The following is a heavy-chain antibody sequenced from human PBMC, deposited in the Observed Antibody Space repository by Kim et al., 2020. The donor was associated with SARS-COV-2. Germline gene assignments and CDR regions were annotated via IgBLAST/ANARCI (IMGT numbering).Heavy chain of an antibody. V-gene: IGHV3-23*01. CDR3: AKAPLYPDYNGSDSL. J-gene: IGHJ1*01. CDR2: ISASGGTI. Sequence: GGSLRLSCVASGFTFSSYAMSWVRQAPGKGLEWVSAISASGGTIYYADSVKGRFTISRDNSKNSLSLQMNSLRAEDTALYYCAKAPLYPDYNGSDSLWG. CDR1: GFTFSSYA. D-gene: IGHD2-8*01.